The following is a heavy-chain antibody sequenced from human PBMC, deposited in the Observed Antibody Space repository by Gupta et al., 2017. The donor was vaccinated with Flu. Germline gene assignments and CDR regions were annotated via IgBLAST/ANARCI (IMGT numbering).Heavy chain of an antibody. CDR2: IYSGGST. CDR3: ARGGLLWFGEPDSWYFDY. J-gene: IGHJ4*02. CDR1: GFTVSGNY. Sequence: EVQLVESGGGLVQPGGSLRLSCAASGFTVSGNYMSWVRQAPGKGLEWVSVIYSGGSTYYADSVKGRFTISRHNSKNTLYLQMNSLRAEDTAVYYCARGGLLWFGEPDSWYFDYWGQGTLVTVSS. V-gene: IGHV3-53*04. D-gene: IGHD3-10*01.